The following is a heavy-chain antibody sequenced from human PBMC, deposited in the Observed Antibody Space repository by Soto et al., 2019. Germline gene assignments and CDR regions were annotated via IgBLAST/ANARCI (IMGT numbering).Heavy chain of an antibody. CDR1: GGSISSGGYY. D-gene: IGHD2-2*01. J-gene: IGHJ6*02. CDR2: IYYSGST. CDR3: ARDTRRVPAAMAVYYYYGMDV. V-gene: IGHV4-31*03. Sequence: QVQLQESGPGLVKPSRTLSLTCTVSGGSISSGGYYWSWIRQHPGKGLEWIGYIYYSGSTYYNPSLKSRVTISVDTSKNQFSLKLSSVTAADTAVYYCARDTRRVPAAMAVYYYYGMDVWGQGTTVTVSS.